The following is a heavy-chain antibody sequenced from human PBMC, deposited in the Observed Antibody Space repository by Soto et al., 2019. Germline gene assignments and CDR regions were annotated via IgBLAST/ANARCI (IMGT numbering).Heavy chain of an antibody. CDR2: IVPILGTA. CDR3: ARPAMVRGRGLGYYGMDV. J-gene: IGHJ6*02. CDR1: GVTFSNYA. Sequence: QVQLVQSGAEVKKPGSSVKVSCTASGVTFSNYAISRVRQAPEQGLEWMGGIVPILGTANYAQKLRGRVTIVADESTSTAYMELSSLRSEDTAVYYCARPAMVRGRGLGYYGMDVWGQGTTVTVSS. D-gene: IGHD3-10*01. V-gene: IGHV1-69*11.